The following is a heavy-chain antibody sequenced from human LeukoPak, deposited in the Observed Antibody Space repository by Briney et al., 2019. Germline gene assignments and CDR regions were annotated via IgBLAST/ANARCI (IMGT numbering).Heavy chain of an antibody. CDR3: AKVAYCSGGSCYWSYYYGMDV. CDR2: ITGRGVST. CDR1: GFSFTNSA. D-gene: IGHD2-15*01. Sequence: QPGGSLRLSCAASGFSFTNSAMGWVRQAPGKGLEWVSVITGRGVSTYYADSVKGRFTISRDNFKNTLYLQMNSLRAEDTAVYYCAKVAYCSGGSCYWSYYYGMDVWGQGTTVTVSS. V-gene: IGHV3-23*01. J-gene: IGHJ6*02.